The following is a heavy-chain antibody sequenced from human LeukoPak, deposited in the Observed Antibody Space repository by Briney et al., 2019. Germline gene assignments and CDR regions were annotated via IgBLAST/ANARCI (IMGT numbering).Heavy chain of an antibody. CDR3: TKFFLGRRDYVWGNYRYFAFDI. CDR1: GFSLSDAW. D-gene: IGHD3-16*02. Sequence: GGSLRLSCTASGFSLSDAWMSWVRQVPGKGLEWVGHVKSKTDGGTTDYAAPVKGRFTISRDGSKNTLYLQMNSLKTEDTAVYYCTKFFLGRRDYVWGNYRYFAFDIWGHGTMVTVSS. J-gene: IGHJ3*02. CDR2: VKSKTDGGTT. V-gene: IGHV3-15*01.